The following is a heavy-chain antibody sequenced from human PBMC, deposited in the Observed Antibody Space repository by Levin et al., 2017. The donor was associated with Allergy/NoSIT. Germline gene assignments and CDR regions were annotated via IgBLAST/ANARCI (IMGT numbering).Heavy chain of an antibody. CDR1: GGSFSGYY. J-gene: IGHJ4*02. Sequence: SETLSLTCAVYGGSFSGYYWSWIRQPPGKGLEWIGEINHSGSTNYNPSLKSRVTISVDTSKNQFSLKLSSVTAADTAVYYCARGGPYYDFWSGYYLPSTGVYFDYWGQGTLVTVSS. CDR3: ARGGPYYDFWSGYYLPSTGVYFDY. V-gene: IGHV4-34*01. CDR2: INHSGST. D-gene: IGHD3-3*01.